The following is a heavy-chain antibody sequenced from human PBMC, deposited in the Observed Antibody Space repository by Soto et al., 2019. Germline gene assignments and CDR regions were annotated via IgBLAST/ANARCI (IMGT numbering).Heavy chain of an antibody. V-gene: IGHV3-7*04. CDR1: GFTFSSYW. CDR3: ARELVGAMSQGAFDI. D-gene: IGHD1-26*01. Sequence: GGSLRLSCAASGFTFSSYWMSWVRQAPGKGLEWVANIKQDGSEKYYVDSVKGRFTISRDNAKNSLYLQMNSLRAEDTAVYYCARELVGAMSQGAFDIWGQGTMVTVSS. J-gene: IGHJ3*02. CDR2: IKQDGSEK.